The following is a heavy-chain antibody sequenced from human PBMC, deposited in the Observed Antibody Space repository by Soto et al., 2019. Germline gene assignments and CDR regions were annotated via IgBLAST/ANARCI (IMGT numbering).Heavy chain of an antibody. V-gene: IGHV4-30-2*01. CDR3: ARVNYGDYVSYFDY. CDR2: IYHSGST. D-gene: IGHD4-17*01. J-gene: IGHJ4*02. Sequence: QQQLQESGSGLVKPSQTLSLTCAVSGGSISSGGYSWSWIRQPPGKGLEWIGYIYHSGSTYYNPSLKSRVTISVDRSKNQFSLKLSSVTAADTAVYYCARVNYGDYVSYFDYWGQGTLVTVSS. CDR1: GGSISSGGYS.